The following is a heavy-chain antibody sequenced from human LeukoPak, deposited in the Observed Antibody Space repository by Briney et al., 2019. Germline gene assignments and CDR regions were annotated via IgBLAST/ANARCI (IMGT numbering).Heavy chain of an antibody. V-gene: IGHV3-43*02. Sequence: GGSLRLSCAASGFTFDDYAMHWVRTAPGKGLEWVSLISGDGGSTYYADSVKGRFTISRDNSKKSLYLQMNSLRTEDTALYYCAKENYDSSGYYWLYFDYWGQGTLVTVSS. J-gene: IGHJ4*02. D-gene: IGHD3-22*01. CDR2: ISGDGGST. CDR1: GFTFDDYA. CDR3: AKENYDSSGYYWLYFDY.